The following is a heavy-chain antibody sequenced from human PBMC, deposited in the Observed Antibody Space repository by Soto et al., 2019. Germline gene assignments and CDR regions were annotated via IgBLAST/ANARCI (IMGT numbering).Heavy chain of an antibody. Sequence: EVQLVESGGGLVKPGGSLRLSCAASGFTFSNAWMNWVRQAPGKGLEWVGRIKSKTDGGTTDYAAPMKGRFTISRDDSKNTLYLQMNSLKTEDTAVYYCTIDTRGGPWGSYRYLDYWGQGTLVTVSS. CDR3: TIDTRGGPWGSYRYLDY. CDR1: GFTFSNAW. CDR2: IKSKTDGGTT. D-gene: IGHD3-16*02. V-gene: IGHV3-15*07. J-gene: IGHJ4*02.